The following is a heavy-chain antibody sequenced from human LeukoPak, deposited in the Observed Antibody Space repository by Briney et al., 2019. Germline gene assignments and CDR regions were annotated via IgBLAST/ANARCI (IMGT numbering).Heavy chain of an antibody. CDR1: GGSVSSGSYY. V-gene: IGHV4-61*01. J-gene: IGHJ4*02. D-gene: IGHD4-11*01. Sequence: PSETLSLTCTVSGGSVSSGSYYWSWIRQPPGKGLEWIGYIYYSGSTNYNPSLKSRVTISVDTSKNQFSLKLSSVTAADTAVYYCARINRLSLPPDYIQPIDYWGQGTLVTVSS. CDR2: IYYSGST. CDR3: ARINRLSLPPDYIQPIDY.